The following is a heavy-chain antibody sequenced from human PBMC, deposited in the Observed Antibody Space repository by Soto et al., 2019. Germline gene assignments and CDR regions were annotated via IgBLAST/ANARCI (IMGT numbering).Heavy chain of an antibody. CDR2: IIPIFGTA. Sequence: SVKGSCQATGGTFSSNDSSWGRQAPGQGLEWMGGIIPIFGTANYAQKFQGRVTITADESTSTDYMELRSLRSEDTAVYYCARESLLGTAMAFYFDYWGQGTLVTVSS. V-gene: IGHV1-69*01. D-gene: IGHD5-18*01. CDR1: GGTFSSND. CDR3: ARESLLGTAMAFYFDY. J-gene: IGHJ4*02.